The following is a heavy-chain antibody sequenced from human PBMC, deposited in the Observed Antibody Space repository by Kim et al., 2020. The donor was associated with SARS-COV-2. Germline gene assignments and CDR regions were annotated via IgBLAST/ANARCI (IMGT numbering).Heavy chain of an antibody. D-gene: IGHD4-17*01. Sequence: SETLSLTCTVSGGSISSYYWSWIRQPPGKGLEWIGYIDYSGSTNYNPSLKSRVTMSLDTSKNQFSLKLSSVTAADTAVYYCARQADYGDFWFVPWGQGTLVTVSS. CDR2: IDYSGST. V-gene: IGHV4-59*08. CDR1: GGSISSYY. J-gene: IGHJ5*02. CDR3: ARQADYGDFWFVP.